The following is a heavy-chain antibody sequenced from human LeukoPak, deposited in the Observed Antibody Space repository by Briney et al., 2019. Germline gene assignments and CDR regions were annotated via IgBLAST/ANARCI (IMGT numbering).Heavy chain of an antibody. V-gene: IGHV4-31*03. CDR1: XGSIXXXXXY. J-gene: IGHJ4*02. D-gene: IGHD5-24*01. CDR3: ARGEMATPYXFDX. CDR2: IYYSGSS. Sequence: SLTXTXSXGSIXXXXXYWXXXXQXXGXGLXXXGYIYYSGSSYYNPALKSRITITVNKSKNPFSQKLTAVTAADTAVYYCARGEMATPYXFDXWGQG.